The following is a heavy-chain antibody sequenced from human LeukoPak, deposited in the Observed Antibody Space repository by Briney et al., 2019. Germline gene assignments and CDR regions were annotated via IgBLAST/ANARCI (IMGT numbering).Heavy chain of an antibody. J-gene: IGHJ6*03. D-gene: IGHD5-12*01. CDR1: GGSISSSSYS. CDR3: ARVSSVWMKDYYYYMDV. V-gene: IGHV4-39*07. CDR2: IYYTGST. Sequence: SETLSLTCTVSGGSISSSSYSWGWIRQPPGKGLEWIGTIYYTGSTYYNASLKSQVTISIDTSKNQFSLKLSSVTAADTAVYYCARVSSVWMKDYYYYMDVWGKGTTVTVSS.